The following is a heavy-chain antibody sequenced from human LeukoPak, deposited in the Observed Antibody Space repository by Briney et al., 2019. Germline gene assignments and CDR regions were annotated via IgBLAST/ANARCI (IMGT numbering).Heavy chain of an antibody. Sequence: SETLSLTCAVSGGSISSSNWWSWVRQPPGKGLEWIGEIYHSGSTNYNPSLKSRVTISVDTSKNQFSLKLSSVTAADTAVYYCARGGPYSGGNPELDYWGQGTLVTVSS. CDR1: GGSISSSNW. V-gene: IGHV4-4*02. CDR3: ARGGPYSGGNPELDY. D-gene: IGHD4-23*01. CDR2: IYHSGST. J-gene: IGHJ4*02.